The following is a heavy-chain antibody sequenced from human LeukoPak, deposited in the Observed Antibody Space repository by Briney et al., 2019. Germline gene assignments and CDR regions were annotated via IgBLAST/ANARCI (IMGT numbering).Heavy chain of an antibody. V-gene: IGHV3-73*01. J-gene: IGHJ4*02. CDR2: IRSKANSYAT. Sequence: GGSLRLSCAASGFTFSGSAMHWVRQASGKGLEWVGRIRSKANSYATAYAASVKGRFTISRDDSKNTAYLQMNSLKTEDTAVYYCTRQRRYYYEEFDYWGQGTLVTVSS. CDR1: GFTFSGSA. CDR3: TRQRRYYYEEFDY. D-gene: IGHD3-22*01.